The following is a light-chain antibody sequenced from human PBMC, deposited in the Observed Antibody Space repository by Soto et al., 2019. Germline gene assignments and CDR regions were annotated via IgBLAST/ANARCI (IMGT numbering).Light chain of an antibody. V-gene: IGKV3-15*01. CDR1: QRFSSN. Sequence: EIVMTQSPATLSVSQGERATLSCRASQRFSSNLAWYQQKPGQAPRLLIYGASTRATGIPARFSGSGSGTEFTLTISSLQSEDFAVYYCQQYNNWPPLTFGGGTKVEIK. CDR2: GAS. J-gene: IGKJ4*01. CDR3: QQYNNWPPLT.